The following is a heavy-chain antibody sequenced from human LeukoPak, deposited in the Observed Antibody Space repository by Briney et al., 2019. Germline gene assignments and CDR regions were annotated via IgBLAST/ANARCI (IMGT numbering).Heavy chain of an antibody. CDR2: NSAGGGST. V-gene: IGHV3-23*01. CDR1: GFTFSSYA. CDR3: AKGDPPTYYDILTGQDY. D-gene: IGHD3-9*01. Sequence: GGSLRLSCAASGFTFSSYAMSWVRQAPGKGLEWVAGNSAGGGSTYYADSVKGRFTISRDNSKNMLYQQLNSLRAEDTAVYYCAKGDPPTYYDILTGQDYWGQGTLVTVSS. J-gene: IGHJ4*02.